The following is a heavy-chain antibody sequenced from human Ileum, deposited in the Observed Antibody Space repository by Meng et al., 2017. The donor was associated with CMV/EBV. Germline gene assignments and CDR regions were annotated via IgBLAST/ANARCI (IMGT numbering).Heavy chain of an antibody. Sequence: QVQLQRSGPGLGKPSQTLSLTCTVSGGSLGGGYYWNWIRQPAGKGLEWIGRIYTSGSTNYNPSLKSRFTISVDTSKNQFSLNLTSVTAADTAVYYCARDSAWLIDQWGQGTLVTVSS. CDR1: GGSLGGGYY. CDR2: IYTSGST. D-gene: IGHD6-19*01. J-gene: IGHJ4*02. CDR3: ARDSAWLIDQ. V-gene: IGHV4-61*02.